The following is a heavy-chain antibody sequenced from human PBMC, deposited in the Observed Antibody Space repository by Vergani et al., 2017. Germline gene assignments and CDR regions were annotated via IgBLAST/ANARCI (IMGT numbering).Heavy chain of an antibody. CDR2: INAGNGNT. CDR3: ARERGAQILTGYYPTDDAFDI. V-gene: IGHV1-3*01. D-gene: IGHD3-9*01. J-gene: IGHJ3*02. Sequence: QVQLVQSGAEVKKPGASVKVSCKASGYTFTSYAMHWVRQAPGQRLEWMGWINAGNGNTKYSQKFQGRVTITRDTSASTAYMELSSLRSEDTAVYYCARERGAQILTGYYPTDDAFDIWGQGTMVTVSS. CDR1: GYTFTSYA.